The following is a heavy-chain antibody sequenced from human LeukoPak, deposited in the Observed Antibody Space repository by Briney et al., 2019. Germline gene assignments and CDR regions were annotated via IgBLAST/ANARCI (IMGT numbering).Heavy chain of an antibody. J-gene: IGHJ3*02. Sequence: SVTVSCKASGGTFSSYAISWVRQAPGQGLEWMGGIIPIFGTANYAQKFQGRVTITADESTSTAYMELSSLRSEDTAVYYCASDYYDRPYDAFDIWGQGTMVTVSS. CDR2: IIPIFGTA. CDR1: GGTFSSYA. V-gene: IGHV1-69*13. CDR3: ASDYYDRPYDAFDI. D-gene: IGHD3-22*01.